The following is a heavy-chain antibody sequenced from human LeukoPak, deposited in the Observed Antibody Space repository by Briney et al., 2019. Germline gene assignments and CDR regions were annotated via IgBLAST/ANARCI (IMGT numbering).Heavy chain of an antibody. D-gene: IGHD6-13*01. CDR1: GFAFSTYT. CDR3: ARALASGATY. CDR2: ISSSSTYI. J-gene: IGHJ4*02. Sequence: PGGSLRLSCAASGFAFSTYTMNWVRQAPGKGLEWVSSISSSSTYIYYADSMRGRFTVSRDNAKNSLFLEVSSLRAEDSAEYYCARALASGATYWGQGTLVTVSS. V-gene: IGHV3-21*01.